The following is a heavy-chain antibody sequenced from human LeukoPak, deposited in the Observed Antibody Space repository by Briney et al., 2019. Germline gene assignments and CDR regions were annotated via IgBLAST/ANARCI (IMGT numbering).Heavy chain of an antibody. V-gene: IGHV4-39*07. CDR1: GGSISSSSYY. CDR2: IYYSGST. Sequence: SETLSLTCTVSGGSISSSSYYWGWIRQPPGKGLEWIGSIYYSGSTYYNPSLKSRVTISVDTSKNQFSLKLSSVTAADTAVYYCAREEMAILDYWGQGTLVTVSS. J-gene: IGHJ4*02. D-gene: IGHD5-24*01. CDR3: AREEMAILDY.